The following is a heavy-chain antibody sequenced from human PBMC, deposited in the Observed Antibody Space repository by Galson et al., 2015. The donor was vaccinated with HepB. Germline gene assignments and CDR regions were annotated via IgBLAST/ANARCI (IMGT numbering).Heavy chain of an antibody. Sequence: SLRLSCAVSGFTFSSYWMTWVRQAPGKGLEWVANIKQDGSEKYYVDSVKGRFTISRDNAKNSLYLQMNSLRAEDTAVYYCARDRARDFWSGYYNYYYYYMDVWGKGTTVAVSS. D-gene: IGHD3-3*01. V-gene: IGHV3-7*03. CDR2: IKQDGSEK. CDR1: GFTFSSYW. CDR3: ARDRARDFWSGYYNYYYYYMDV. J-gene: IGHJ6*03.